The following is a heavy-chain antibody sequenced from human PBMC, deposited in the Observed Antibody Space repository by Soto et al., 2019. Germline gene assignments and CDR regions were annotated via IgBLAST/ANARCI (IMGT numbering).Heavy chain of an antibody. CDR1: GYTFTSYG. CDR2: ISAHNGNT. CDR3: ARGRYGDY. Sequence: VHLVQSGAEVKKPGASVKVSCKASGYTFTSYGITWVRQAPGQGLEWMGWISAHNGNTDYAQKLQGRVIVTRDTSTSTAYMELRSLISYGTAVYYCARGRYGDYWGQGALVTVSS. D-gene: IGHD1-1*01. J-gene: IGHJ4*02. V-gene: IGHV1-18*01.